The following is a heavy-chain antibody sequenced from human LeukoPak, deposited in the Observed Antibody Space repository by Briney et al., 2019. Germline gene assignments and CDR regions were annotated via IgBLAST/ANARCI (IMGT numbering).Heavy chain of an antibody. CDR1: GYSIRSGYY. J-gene: IGHJ5*02. CDR3: ARVPGPNWFDP. Sequence: SETLSLTCTVSGYSIRSGYYWGWIRQPPGKGLEWIGCIYQSGSTYYNPSLKSRVTISVDTSKNHFSLKLSSVTAADTAVYYCARVPGPNWFDPWGQGTLVTVSS. CDR2: IYQSGST. V-gene: IGHV4-38-2*02.